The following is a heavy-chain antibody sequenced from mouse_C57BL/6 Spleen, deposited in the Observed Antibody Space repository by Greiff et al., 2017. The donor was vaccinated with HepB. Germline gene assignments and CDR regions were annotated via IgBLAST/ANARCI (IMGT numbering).Heavy chain of an antibody. Sequence: DVQLQESGPELVKPGDSVKISCKASGYSFTGYFMNWVMQSHGKSLEWIGRINPYNGDTFYNQKFKGKATLTVDKSSSTAHMELRSLTSEDSAVYYCARGDYGRTIFDYWGQGTTLTVSS. V-gene: IGHV1-20*01. CDR2: INPYNGDT. CDR1: GYSFTGYF. CDR3: ARGDYGRTIFDY. D-gene: IGHD1-1*01. J-gene: IGHJ2*01.